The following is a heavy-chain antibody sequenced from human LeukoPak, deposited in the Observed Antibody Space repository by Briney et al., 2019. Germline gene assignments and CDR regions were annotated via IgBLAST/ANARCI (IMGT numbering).Heavy chain of an antibody. CDR1: GFTFSTYA. Sequence: GGSLRLSCAASGFTFSTYAMSWVRQAPGKGLEWVAVIWSDESNKYYADSVKGRFTISRDNFKNTLYLHMNRLRAEDTTVYYCARGVVGATTGWYFDLWGRGTLVTVSS. V-gene: IGHV3-33*08. D-gene: IGHD1-26*01. J-gene: IGHJ2*01. CDR3: ARGVVGATTGWYFDL. CDR2: IWSDESNK.